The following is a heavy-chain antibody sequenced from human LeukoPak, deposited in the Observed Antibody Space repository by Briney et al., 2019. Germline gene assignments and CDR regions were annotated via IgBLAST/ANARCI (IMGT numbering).Heavy chain of an antibody. J-gene: IGHJ3*02. CDR2: IYYSGST. V-gene: IGHV4-61*08. CDR1: GGSISSGDYY. D-gene: IGHD5-24*01. Sequence: SQTLSLTCTVSGGSISSGDYYWSWIRQPPGKGLEWIGYIYYSGSTNYNPSLKSRVTISVDTSKNQFSLKLGSVTAADTAVYYCARDGGYNGGEAFDIWGQGTMVTVSS. CDR3: ARDGGYNGGEAFDI.